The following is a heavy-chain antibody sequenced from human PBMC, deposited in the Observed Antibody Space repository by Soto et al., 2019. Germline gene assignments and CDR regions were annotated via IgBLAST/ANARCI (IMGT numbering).Heavy chain of an antibody. CDR3: AKDAVSRDGVWLAHD. J-gene: IGHJ1*01. CDR1: GFSFSDYA. Sequence: VQLLESGGGLVQPGGSLRLSCAASGFSFSDYAMIWVRQAPGKGLEWVSGLYGSAGGIHYADSVKGRFTISRGNYANSVYLQMNSLRVEDTAMYYCAKDAVSRDGVWLAHDWGQGTVVTVSS. V-gene: IGHV3-23*01. CDR2: LYGSAGGI. D-gene: IGHD5-12*01.